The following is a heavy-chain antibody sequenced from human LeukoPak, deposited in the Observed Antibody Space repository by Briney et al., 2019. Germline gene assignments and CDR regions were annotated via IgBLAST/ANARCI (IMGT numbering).Heavy chain of an antibody. CDR3: ARDVAGAGSF. CDR1: GYSFSSYW. V-gene: IGHV3-74*01. Sequence: GGSLRLSCAASGYSFSSYWMHWVRQVPGKGLVWVSRIDYGRTTDYADSVKGRFTISRDNVQNTLYLQMNSLNAEDTAVYYCARDVAGAGSFWGQGTLVTVSS. CDR2: IDYGRTT. D-gene: IGHD3-10*01. J-gene: IGHJ4*02.